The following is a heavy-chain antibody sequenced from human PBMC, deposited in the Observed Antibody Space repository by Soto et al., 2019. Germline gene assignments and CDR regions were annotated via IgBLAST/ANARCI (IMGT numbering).Heavy chain of an antibody. V-gene: IGHV3-74*01. J-gene: IGHJ3*02. CDR3: VRGQGDYVYFGFDM. D-gene: IGHD4-17*01. CDR2: INTDGDST. CDR1: RFSNSW. Sequence: GVSLRLSCAASRFSNSWMHWVRQVPGKGPVWVSRINTDGDSTNYADFVKGRFTISRDYATDTVYLQMNSLRAEDTAVYYCVRGQGDYVYFGFDMWGQGTMVTVS.